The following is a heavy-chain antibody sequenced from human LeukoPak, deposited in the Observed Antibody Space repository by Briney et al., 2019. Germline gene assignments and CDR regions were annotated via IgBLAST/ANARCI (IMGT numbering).Heavy chain of an antibody. CDR2: INHSGST. Sequence: SETLSLTCAVYGGSFSGYYWSWIRQPPGKGLEWIGEINHSGSTNYNPSLKSRVTISVDTSKNQFSLKLSSVTAADTAVYYCARGLRYSRGWYRVDYWGQGTLVTVSS. J-gene: IGHJ4*02. D-gene: IGHD6-19*01. V-gene: IGHV4-34*01. CDR3: ARGLRYSRGWYRVDY. CDR1: GGSFSGYY.